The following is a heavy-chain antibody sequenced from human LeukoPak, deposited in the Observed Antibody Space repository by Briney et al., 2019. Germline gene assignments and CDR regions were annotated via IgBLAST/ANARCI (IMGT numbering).Heavy chain of an antibody. D-gene: IGHD3-22*01. CDR2: IYYSGST. Sequence: SETLSLTCTVSGGSISSSSYYWGWIRQPPGKGLEWIGSIYYSGSTYYNPSLKSRVTISVDTPKNQFSLKLSSVTAADTAVYFCARGILRDYYDSSGFYHRGGVGYWGQGTLVTVSS. CDR3: ARGILRDYYDSSGFYHRGGVGY. J-gene: IGHJ4*02. V-gene: IGHV4-39*01. CDR1: GGSISSSSYY.